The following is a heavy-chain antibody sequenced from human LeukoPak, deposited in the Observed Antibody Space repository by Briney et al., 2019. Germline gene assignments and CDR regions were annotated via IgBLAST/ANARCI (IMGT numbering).Heavy chain of an antibody. CDR3: ARGYITMVRGTGYYYMDV. CDR2: IYYSGST. D-gene: IGHD3-10*01. V-gene: IGHV4-39*07. J-gene: IGHJ6*03. CDR1: GASISSSSYY. Sequence: PSETLSLTCTVSGASISSSSYYWGWIRQPPGKGLEWIGSIYYSGSTYYNPSLKSRVTISVDTSKNQISLKLNSVTAADTAVYYCARGYITMVRGTGYYYMDVWGKGTTVTVSS.